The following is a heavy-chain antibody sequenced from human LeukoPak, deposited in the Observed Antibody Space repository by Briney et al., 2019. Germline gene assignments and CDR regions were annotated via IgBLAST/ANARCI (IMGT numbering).Heavy chain of an antibody. Sequence: PGGSLRLSCAASGFTVSSNYMSWVRQAPGKGLEWVSVIYSGGSTYYADSVKGRFTISRDNSKNTLYLQMNSLRAEDTAVYYCASEWALRYYYGMDVWGQGTTVTVSS. V-gene: IGHV3-66*01. J-gene: IGHJ6*02. CDR1: GFTVSSNY. CDR3: ASEWALRYYYGMDV. CDR2: IYSGGST.